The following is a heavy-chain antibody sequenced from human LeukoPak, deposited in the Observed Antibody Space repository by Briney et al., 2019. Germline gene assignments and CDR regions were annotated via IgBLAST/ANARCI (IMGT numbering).Heavy chain of an antibody. V-gene: IGHV4-34*01. J-gene: IGHJ4*02. CDR1: GGSFSGYY. CDR2: INHSGST. CDR3: ARAHPGGPADIVVVPAALNLDY. Sequence: SETLSLTCAVYGGSFSGYYWSWIRQPPGKGLEWIGEINHSGSTNYNPSLKSRVTISVDTSKNQFSLKLSSVTAADTAVYYCARAHPGGPADIVVVPAALNLDYWGQGTLVTVSS. D-gene: IGHD2-2*01.